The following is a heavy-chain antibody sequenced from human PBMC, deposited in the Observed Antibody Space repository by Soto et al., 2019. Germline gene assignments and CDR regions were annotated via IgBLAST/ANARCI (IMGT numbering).Heavy chain of an antibody. J-gene: IGHJ4*02. CDR2: ISGGGGST. D-gene: IGHD1-26*01. CDR1: GFTFSTYA. CDR3: AKLASGSLAN. Sequence: PGGSLRLSCAASGFTFSTYAMSLGRQAPGKGLEWVSVISGGGGSTYYADSVKGRFTISRDNSKNTLYLQMNSLRAEDTAVYYCAKLASGSLANXGQGTLVTVSS. V-gene: IGHV3-23*01.